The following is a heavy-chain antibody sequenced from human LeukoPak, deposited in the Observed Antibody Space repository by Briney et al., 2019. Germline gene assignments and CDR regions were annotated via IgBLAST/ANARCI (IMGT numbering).Heavy chain of an antibody. V-gene: IGHV1-2*02. CDR3: ARSLCRGSCPGNP. D-gene: IGHD2-15*01. CDR2: IDPNSGDT. Sequence: ASVKVSRKASGYIFTGYYMHWVRQAPGQGPEWMGWIDPNSGDTRYAEKFQGRVTMTRDTSITTVYMELSSLRSDDTAVYYCARSLCRGSCPGNPWGQGTLVTVSS. CDR1: GYIFTGYY. J-gene: IGHJ5*02.